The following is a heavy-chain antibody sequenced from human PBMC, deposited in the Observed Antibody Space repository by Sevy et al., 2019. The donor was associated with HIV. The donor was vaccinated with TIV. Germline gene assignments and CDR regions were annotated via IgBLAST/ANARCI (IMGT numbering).Heavy chain of an antibody. D-gene: IGHD5-18*01. Sequence: GGSLRLSCAASGFTVNSNYMTWVRQAPGKGLEGVSVIHSDDTTYHADSVKDRFTISRDNFQNTLYLHMSSLSAEDTAVYYCARGKSGYGYALNYWGQGNLVTVSS. CDR3: ARGKSGYGYALNY. CDR1: GFTVNSNY. J-gene: IGHJ4*02. CDR2: IHSDDTT. V-gene: IGHV3-66*01.